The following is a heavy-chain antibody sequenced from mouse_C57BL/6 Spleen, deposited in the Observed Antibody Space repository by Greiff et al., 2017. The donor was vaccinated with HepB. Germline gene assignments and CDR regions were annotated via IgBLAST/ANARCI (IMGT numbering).Heavy chain of an antibody. CDR2: IDPSDSET. V-gene: IGHV1-52*01. CDR3: ASENYYAMDY. J-gene: IGHJ4*01. CDR1: GYTFTSYW. Sequence: VQLQQSGAELVRPGSSVKLSCKASGYTFTSYWMHWVKQRPIQGLEWIGNIDPSDSETHYNQKFKDKATLTVDISSSTAYMQLSSLTSEDSAVYYCASENYYAMDYWGQGTSVTVAS.